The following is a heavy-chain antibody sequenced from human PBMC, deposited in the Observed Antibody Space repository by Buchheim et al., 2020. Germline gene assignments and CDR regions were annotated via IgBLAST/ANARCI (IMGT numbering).Heavy chain of an antibody. CDR2: LYYSGST. CDR1: GGSISSGDYY. CDR3: ATSSGDYAKGIDY. V-gene: IGHV4-30-4*01. D-gene: IGHD3-22*01. Sequence: QVQLQESGPGLVKPSQTLSLTCTVSGGSISSGDYYWSWIRQPPGKGLEWIGYLYYSGSTYYNPSLKSRVTISLDPSKNHFSLKLSSVTAADTAVYYWATSSGDYAKGIDYWGQGTL. J-gene: IGHJ4*02.